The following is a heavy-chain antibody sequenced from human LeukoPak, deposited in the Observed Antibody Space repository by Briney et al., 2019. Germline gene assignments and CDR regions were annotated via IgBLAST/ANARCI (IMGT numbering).Heavy chain of an antibody. D-gene: IGHD3-22*01. J-gene: IGHJ4*02. CDR2: IYYSGST. V-gene: IGHV4-59*01. CDR3: ARAPSYYYDTSGFFDY. CDR1: GGSTSSYY. Sequence: SETLFLTCTVSGGSTSSYYWNWIRQPPGKGPEWIGYIYYSGSTNYNPSLKSRVTISVDTSKNQFSLRLNSVTAADTAVYYCARAPSYYYDTSGFFDYWGQGTLVTVSS.